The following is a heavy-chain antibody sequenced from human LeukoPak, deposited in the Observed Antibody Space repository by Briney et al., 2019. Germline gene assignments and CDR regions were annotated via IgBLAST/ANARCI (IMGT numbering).Heavy chain of an antibody. CDR1: GFTFSSYA. Sequence: GGSLRLSCAASGFTFSSYAMHWVRQAPGKGLEYVSAISSNGGSTYYANSVKGRFTISRDNSKNTLYLQMGSLRAEDMAVYYCAGGRWIQLWFDYWGQGTLVTVSS. CDR3: AGGRWIQLWFDY. CDR2: ISSNGGST. J-gene: IGHJ4*02. V-gene: IGHV3-64*01. D-gene: IGHD5-18*01.